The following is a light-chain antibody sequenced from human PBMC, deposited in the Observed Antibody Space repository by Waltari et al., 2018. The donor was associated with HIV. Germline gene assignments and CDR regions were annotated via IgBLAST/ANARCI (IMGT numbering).Light chain of an antibody. J-gene: IGKJ3*01. Sequence: DVQMTQSPFTLSASVGDRVTITCRASQSVSSWLAWYQQKPGKPPKLLIYKASTLQSGVPSRFSGSGSGTDFTLTISSLEPEDFAVYYCQHRNNWAVFGPGTKVDI. CDR3: QHRNNWAV. CDR1: QSVSSW. CDR2: KAS. V-gene: IGKV1-5*03.